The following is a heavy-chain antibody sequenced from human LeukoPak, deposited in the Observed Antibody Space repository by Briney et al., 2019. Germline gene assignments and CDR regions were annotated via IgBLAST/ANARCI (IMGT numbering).Heavy chain of an antibody. CDR1: GFTFSNYG. D-gene: IGHD3-16*01. Sequence: GGSLRLSCAASGFTFSNYGMHWIRQAPGKGLEWLAVISYDGSNKYYADSVKGRFTISRDNSKNTLYLQMNSLRAEDTAVYYCAKRNLGNIDYWGQGTLVTVSS. V-gene: IGHV3-30*18. J-gene: IGHJ4*02. CDR3: AKRNLGNIDY. CDR2: ISYDGSNK.